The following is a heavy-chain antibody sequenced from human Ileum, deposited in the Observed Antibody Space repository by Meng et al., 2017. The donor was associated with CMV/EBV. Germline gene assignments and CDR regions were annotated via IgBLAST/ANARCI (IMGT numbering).Heavy chain of an antibody. CDR2: IWYDGSNE. J-gene: IGHJ4*02. CDR3: AKERGGGGSFDY. D-gene: IGHD2-15*01. Sequence: AASGFTFSSYGMHWVRQAPGKGLEWVAVIWYDGSNEYYADSVKGRFTISRDNSKNTLYLQMNSLRAEDTAVFYCAKERGGGGSFDYWGQGTLVTVSS. CDR1: GFTFSSYG. V-gene: IGHV3-33*06.